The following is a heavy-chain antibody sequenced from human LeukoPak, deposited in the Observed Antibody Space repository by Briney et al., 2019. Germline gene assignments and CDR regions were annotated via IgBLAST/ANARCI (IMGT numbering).Heavy chain of an antibody. CDR2: INHSGST. CDR3: ARGVNIFYY. V-gene: IGHV4-34*01. CDR1: GGSFSGYY. J-gene: IGHJ4*02. Sequence: PSETLSLACAVYGGSFSGYYWSWIRQPPGKGLEWIGEINHSGSTNYNPSLKSRVTISVDTSKNQFSLKLSSVTAADTAVYYCARGVNIFYYWGQGTLVTVSS.